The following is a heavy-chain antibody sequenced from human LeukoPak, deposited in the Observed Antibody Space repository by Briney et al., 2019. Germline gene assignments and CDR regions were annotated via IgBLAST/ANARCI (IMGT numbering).Heavy chain of an antibody. CDR2: INHSGST. V-gene: IGHV4-34*01. D-gene: IGHD3-22*01. Sequence: PSETLSLTCAVYGGSFSGYYWSWIRQPPGKGLEWIGEINHSGSTNYNPSLKSRVTISVDTSKNQFSLKLTSVTAADTAVYYCARDRTYYDSSGYLPGAFDIWGQGTMVTVSS. CDR3: ARDRTYYDSSGYLPGAFDI. CDR1: GGSFSGYY. J-gene: IGHJ3*02.